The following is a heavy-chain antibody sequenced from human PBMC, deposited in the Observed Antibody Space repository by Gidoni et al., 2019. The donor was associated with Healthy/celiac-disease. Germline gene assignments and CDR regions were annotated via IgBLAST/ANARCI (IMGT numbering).Heavy chain of an antibody. V-gene: IGHV3-33*01. J-gene: IGHJ5*02. CDR2: IWYDGGNK. Sequence: GKGLEWVAVIWYDGGNKYYADSVKGRFTISRDNSKNTLYLQMNSLRAEDTAVYYCARDHRQGDYDAWGQGTLVTVSS. D-gene: IGHD4-17*01. CDR3: ARDHRQGDYDA.